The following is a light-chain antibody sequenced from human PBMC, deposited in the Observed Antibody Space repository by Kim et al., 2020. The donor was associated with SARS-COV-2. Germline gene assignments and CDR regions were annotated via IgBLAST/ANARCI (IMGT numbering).Light chain of an antibody. CDR3: QQYYTTPLA. CDR2: WAS. J-gene: IGKJ4*01. V-gene: IGKV4-1*01. Sequence: ATINCKSSQSILHTSSNKYFLAWYQQKPGQRPKLLIYWASTRESGVPDRFSGSGSGTDFTLTISSLQAEDVAIYYCQQYYTTPLAFGGGTKVDIK. CDR1: QSILHTSSNKYF.